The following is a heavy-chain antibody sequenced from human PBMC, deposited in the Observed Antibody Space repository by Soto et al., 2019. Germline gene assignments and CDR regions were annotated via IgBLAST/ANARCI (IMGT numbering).Heavy chain of an antibody. Sequence: QLRLQESGPGLLKPSETLSLTCSVSGASTSSTFHYWGWIRPPPGKGLEWLGSLSHSGNTHYNPSLKSRLFISADNSKSQFSLTLTTVTPADTAVYFCARHMDYNILTGYFDWGQGTLVTVSS. D-gene: IGHD3-9*01. CDR2: LSHSGNT. CDR3: ARHMDYNILTGYFD. V-gene: IGHV4-39*01. CDR1: GASTSSTFHY. J-gene: IGHJ4*02.